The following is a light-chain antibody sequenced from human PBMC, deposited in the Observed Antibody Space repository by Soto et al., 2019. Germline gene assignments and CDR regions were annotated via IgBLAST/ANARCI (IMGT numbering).Light chain of an antibody. V-gene: IGLV2-11*01. CDR3: CSYAGGYTHAV. CDR2: DVS. J-gene: IGLJ7*01. Sequence: QSALTQPRSVSGPPGQSVSISCSGTSSDVGTYNYVSWYQQHPGKAPKLMIYDVSKRPSGVPDLFSGSKSGNTASLTISGLQAEDEADYYCCSYAGGYTHAVFGGGTQLTVL. CDR1: SSDVGTYNY.